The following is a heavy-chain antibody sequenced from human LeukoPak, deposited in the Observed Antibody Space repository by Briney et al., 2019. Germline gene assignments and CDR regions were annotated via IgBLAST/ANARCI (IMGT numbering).Heavy chain of an antibody. CDR3: ARVELYYDFWSGSNWFDP. CDR1: GGTFSSYA. CDR2: IIPIFGTA. V-gene: IGHV1-69*01. J-gene: IGHJ5*02. D-gene: IGHD3-3*01. Sequence: ASVKVSCKASGGTFSSYAISWVRQAPGQGLEWMGGIIPIFGTANYAQKFQGRVTITADESTSTAYMELSSLRSEDTAVYYCARVELYYDFWSGSNWFDPWGQGTLVTVSS.